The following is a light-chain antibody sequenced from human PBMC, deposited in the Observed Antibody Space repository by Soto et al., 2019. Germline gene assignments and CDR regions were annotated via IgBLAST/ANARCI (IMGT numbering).Light chain of an antibody. CDR3: GTWDTSLRVFYV. J-gene: IGLJ1*01. CDR2: DNY. CDR1: SSNIGNNY. V-gene: IGLV1-51*01. Sequence: QSVLTQPPSVSAAPGQNVTISCSGTSSNIGNNYVSWYQHLPGTAPRILIYDNYKRPSGIRDRFSGFKSGTSATLGITGLQTGDEADYYCGTWDTSLRVFYVFGSGTKVTVL.